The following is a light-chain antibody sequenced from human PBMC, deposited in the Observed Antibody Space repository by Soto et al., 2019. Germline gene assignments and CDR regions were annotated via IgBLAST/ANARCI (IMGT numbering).Light chain of an antibody. CDR2: RAS. Sequence: MTQSPATLSLSPGEGATLSCRASQSINTYLAWYQQKPGQAPRLLIYRASIRATGVPARFSGSGSGTEFTLTISGLQSEDVSIYFCQHYNCWPHSLGQGAKVDIK. V-gene: IGKV3-15*01. J-gene: IGKJ2*01. CDR1: QSINTY. CDR3: QHYNCWPHS.